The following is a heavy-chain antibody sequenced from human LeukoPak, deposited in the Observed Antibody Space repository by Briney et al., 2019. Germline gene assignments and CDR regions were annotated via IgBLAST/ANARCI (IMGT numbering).Heavy chain of an antibody. V-gene: IGHV3-43*02. D-gene: IGHD5-12*01. CDR1: GINFNTYA. CDR2: ISGDGDRT. Sequence: GGSLRLSCAASGINFNTYAMHWVRQAPGKGLEWVSLISGDGDRTSYADSVKGRFTISRDNDKNSLYLQMSSLRIEDTALYYCAKDRGYEVVFDPWGQGTLVAVSS. J-gene: IGHJ5*02. CDR3: AKDRGYEVVFDP.